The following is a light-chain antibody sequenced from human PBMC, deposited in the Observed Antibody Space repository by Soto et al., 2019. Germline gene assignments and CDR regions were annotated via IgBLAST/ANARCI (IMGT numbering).Light chain of an antibody. V-gene: IGLV2-11*01. Sequence: QSVLTQPRSVSGSPGQSVTISCTGTSSDVGGYNFVSWYQQHPGKAPKLMIYDVTKRPSGVPDRFSGSKSGNTASLTISGLQAEDEGDYYCSSFAGSRVLVLGGGTKLTVL. CDR2: DVT. CDR3: SSFAGSRVLV. CDR1: SSDVGGYNF. J-gene: IGLJ2*01.